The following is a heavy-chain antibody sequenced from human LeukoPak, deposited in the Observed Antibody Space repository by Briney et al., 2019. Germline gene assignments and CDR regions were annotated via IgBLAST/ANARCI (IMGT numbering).Heavy chain of an antibody. CDR2: ISSSSSYI. V-gene: IGHV3-21*01. Sequence: GGSLRPSCAASGFTFSSYSMNWVRQAPGKGLEWDSSISSSSSYIYYADSVKGRFTISRDNAKNSLYLQMNSLRAEDTAVYYCARDGDSSSWYVRYFQHWGQGTLVTVSS. CDR3: ARDGDSSSWYVRYFQH. J-gene: IGHJ1*01. D-gene: IGHD6-13*01. CDR1: GFTFSSYS.